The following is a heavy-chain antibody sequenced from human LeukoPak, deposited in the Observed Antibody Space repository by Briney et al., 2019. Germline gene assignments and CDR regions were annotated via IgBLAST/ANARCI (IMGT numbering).Heavy chain of an antibody. J-gene: IGHJ4*02. D-gene: IGHD3-3*01. Sequence: SGPTLVNPTQTLTLTRTFSGFSLSTSGVGVGWIRQPPGKALEWLALIYWNDDKRYSPSLKSRLTITKDTSKNQVVLTMTNMDPVDTATYYCAHSPSTIFGVVPDYWGQGTLVTVSS. CDR3: AHSPSTIFGVVPDY. CDR2: IYWNDDK. CDR1: GFSLSTSGVG. V-gene: IGHV2-5*01.